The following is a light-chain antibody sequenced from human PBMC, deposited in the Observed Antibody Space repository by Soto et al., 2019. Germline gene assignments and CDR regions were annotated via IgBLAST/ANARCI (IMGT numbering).Light chain of an antibody. CDR2: SAS. V-gene: IGKV3-20*01. CDR3: HQYGSAPYT. J-gene: IGKJ2*01. CDR1: QSLSVNS. Sequence: EIVLTQSPGTLSLSPGERATLSCRASQSLSVNSLAWYQQKPGQSPRLLIYSASRTAFGIPDRFSGSASGTDFTLPIVRLEPEDSAVYFCHQYGSAPYTFGQGTRLEIK.